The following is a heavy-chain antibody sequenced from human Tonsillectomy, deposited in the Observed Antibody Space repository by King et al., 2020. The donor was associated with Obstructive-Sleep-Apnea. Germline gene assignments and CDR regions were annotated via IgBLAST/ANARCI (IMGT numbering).Heavy chain of an antibody. CDR1: GFTVSSTY. J-gene: IGHJ4*02. CDR3: ARGLGYSYGYSFDY. V-gene: IGHV3-66*01. CDR2: LYSGGAT. Sequence: VQLVESGGGLVQPEGSLRLSCAVSGFTVSSTYMSWVRQAPGKGLEWVSTLYSGGATDYADSVKGRFTISRDTSKNTLYLQMNSLRAEDTAVYFCARGLGYSYGYSFDYWGQGTLVTVSS. D-gene: IGHD5-18*01.